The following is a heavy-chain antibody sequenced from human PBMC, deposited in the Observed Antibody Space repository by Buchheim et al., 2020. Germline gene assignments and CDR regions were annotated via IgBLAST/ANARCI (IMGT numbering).Heavy chain of an antibody. V-gene: IGHV3-30*18. Sequence: QVQLVESGGGVVQPGRSLRLSCAASGFTFSSYGMHWVRQAPGKGLEWVAVISYDGSNKYYADSVKGRFTISRDNSKNTLYLQMNSLRAEDTAVYYCAKLSEVGATAAPFDYWGQGTL. J-gene: IGHJ4*02. CDR2: ISYDGSNK. CDR3: AKLSEVGATAAPFDY. CDR1: GFTFSSYG. D-gene: IGHD1-26*01.